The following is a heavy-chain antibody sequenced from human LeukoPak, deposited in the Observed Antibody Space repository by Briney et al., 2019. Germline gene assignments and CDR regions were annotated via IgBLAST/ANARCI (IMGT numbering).Heavy chain of an antibody. D-gene: IGHD4/OR15-4a*01. V-gene: IGHV4-4*02. Sequence: PSGTLSLTCTASRGSISNNYWWSWVRQSPGRGLEWIGEIYHTGFTRYNPSLKSRLTISVDKSKDQFSLRLTSVTAADTAVYFCARDGRSMYGSNLLDYWGQGILVTVSS. CDR1: RGSISNNYW. CDR3: ARDGRSMYGSNLLDY. J-gene: IGHJ4*02. CDR2: IYHTGFT.